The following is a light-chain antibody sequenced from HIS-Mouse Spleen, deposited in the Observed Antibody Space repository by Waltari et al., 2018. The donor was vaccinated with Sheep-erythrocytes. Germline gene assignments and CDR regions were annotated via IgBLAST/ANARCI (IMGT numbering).Light chain of an antibody. CDR2: EVS. V-gene: IGLV2-14*01. CDR3: SSYTSSSTWV. J-gene: IGLJ3*02. Sequence: QSALTQPASVSRSPGQSITLSCTGTSSDVGGYNYVSWYQQHPGKAPKLMIYEVSNRPSGVSNRISGLQAEDEADYYCSSYTSSSTWVFGGGTKLTVL. CDR1: SSDVGGYNY.